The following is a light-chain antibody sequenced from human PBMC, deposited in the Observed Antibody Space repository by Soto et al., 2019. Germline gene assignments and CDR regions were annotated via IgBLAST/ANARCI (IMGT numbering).Light chain of an antibody. V-gene: IGKV3-20*01. Sequence: EIGMTHSAATLSGSPGERATLSSRASQSVNSNYLAWYQQKNGQAPRLLIYGASSRATGIPDRFSGTGYETDFNLTISRLETEDFAVYYCQQYDNSPITFGQGTRLEIK. CDR2: GAS. J-gene: IGKJ5*01. CDR3: QQYDNSPIT. CDR1: QSVNSNY.